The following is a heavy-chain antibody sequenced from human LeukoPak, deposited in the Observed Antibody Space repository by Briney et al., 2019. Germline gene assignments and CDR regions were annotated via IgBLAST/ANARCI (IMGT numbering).Heavy chain of an antibody. D-gene: IGHD1-7*01. V-gene: IGHV1-46*01. CDR3: ARGWIDWNYAGGWFDP. J-gene: IGHJ5*02. Sequence: ASVKVSCKASGYTFTSYYMHWMRQAPGQGLEWMGIINPSGGSTSYAQKFQGRDTMTRDTSTSTVYMELSSLRSEDTAVYYCARGWIDWNYAGGWFDPWGQGTLVTVSS. CDR1: GYTFTSYY. CDR2: INPSGGST.